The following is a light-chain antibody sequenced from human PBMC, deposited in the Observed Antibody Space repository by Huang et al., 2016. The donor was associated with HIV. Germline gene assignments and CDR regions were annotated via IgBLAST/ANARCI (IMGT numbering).Light chain of an antibody. J-gene: IGKJ3*01. CDR3: QQLNTYPLT. V-gene: IGKV1-9*01. CDR1: QGISSY. Sequence: IQLTQSPSYLSASVGDRVTITCRASQGISSYLAWYLQKPGKAPKLLIYAASTLQSGVPSRFSGSGSGTDFTLTISSLQPEDFATYYCQQLNTYPLTFGPGTKVDIE. CDR2: AAS.